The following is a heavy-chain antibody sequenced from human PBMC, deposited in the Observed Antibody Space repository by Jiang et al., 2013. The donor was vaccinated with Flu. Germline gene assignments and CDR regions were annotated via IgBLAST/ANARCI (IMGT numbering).Heavy chain of an antibody. CDR1: GFTFSSYA. CDR3: AKVLYSGSYEAEY. CDR2: ISGSGGST. J-gene: IGHJ4*02. V-gene: IGHV3-23*01. D-gene: IGHD1-26*01. Sequence: VQLLESGGGLVQPGGSLRLSCAASGFTFSSYAMSWVRQAPGKGLEWVSAISGSGGSTYYADSVKGRFTISRDNSKNTLYLQMNSPRAEDTAVYYCAKVLYSGSYEAEYWGQGTLVTVSS.